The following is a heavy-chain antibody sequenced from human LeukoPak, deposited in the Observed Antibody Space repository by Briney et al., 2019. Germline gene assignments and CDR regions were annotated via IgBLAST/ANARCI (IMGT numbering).Heavy chain of an antibody. J-gene: IGHJ5*02. D-gene: IGHD3-22*01. CDR3: ARGRRGSGYYSLGWFDP. CDR2: INHSGST. V-gene: IGHV4-34*01. Sequence: PSETLSLTCAVYGGSFSGYYWSWIRQPPGKGLEWIGEINHSGSTNYNPSLKSRVTISVDTSRNQFSLKLSSVTAADTAVYYCARGRRGSGYYSLGWFDPWGQGTLVTVSS. CDR1: GGSFSGYY.